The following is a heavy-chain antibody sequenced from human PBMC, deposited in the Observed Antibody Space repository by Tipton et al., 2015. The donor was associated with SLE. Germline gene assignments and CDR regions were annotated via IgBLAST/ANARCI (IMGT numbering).Heavy chain of an antibody. D-gene: IGHD7-27*01. CDR3: ARGGGLGTDLDY. Sequence: TLSLTCTVSGGSISSHYWSWIRQPPGKGLEWIGYIYYSGSTNYNPSLKSRVIISVDTSKNHFSLKLSSVTAADTAVYYCARGGGLGTDLDYWGQGTLVTVSS. CDR2: IYYSGST. V-gene: IGHV4-59*08. J-gene: IGHJ4*02. CDR1: GGSISSHY.